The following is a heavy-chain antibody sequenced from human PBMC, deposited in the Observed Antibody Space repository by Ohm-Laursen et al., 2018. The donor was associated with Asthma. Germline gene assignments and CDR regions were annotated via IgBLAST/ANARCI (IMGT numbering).Heavy chain of an antibody. J-gene: IGHJ6*02. V-gene: IGHV1-69*01. D-gene: IGHD1-26*01. CDR3: ASSYSGSSSVIYGMDV. CDR1: GGTFSSYA. Sequence: GSSVKVSCKASGGTFSSYAINWVRQAPGQGLEWMGGIIPIFGTANYAQKFQGRVTITADESTSTAYMELSSLRSEDTAVYYCASSYSGSSSVIYGMDVWGQGTTVTVSS. CDR2: IIPIFGTA.